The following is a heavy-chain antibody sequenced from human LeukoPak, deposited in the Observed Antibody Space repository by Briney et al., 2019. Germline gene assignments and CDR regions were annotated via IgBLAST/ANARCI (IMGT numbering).Heavy chain of an antibody. D-gene: IGHD2-2*02. CDR3: ARSYFGDCSSTSCYTRPFDY. Sequence: GGSLRLSCAASGFTFSSYSMNWVRQAPGKGLEWVSSIVKGRFTISRDNAKNSLYLQMNSLRAEDTAVYYCARSYFGDCSSTSCYTRPFDYWGQGTLVTVSS. J-gene: IGHJ4*02. CDR2: I. V-gene: IGHV3-21*01. CDR1: GFTFSSYS.